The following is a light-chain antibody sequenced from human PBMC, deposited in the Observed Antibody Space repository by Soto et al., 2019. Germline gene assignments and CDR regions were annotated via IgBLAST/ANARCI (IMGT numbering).Light chain of an antibody. Sequence: IVLTQSPGTLSLSLGERAALSCRASQSISNNYLAWYQQRPGQGPRLLIQGASVRATGIPDRFSGSGSGTEFTLTITSLQSEDFAVYYCQQYNNWPPITFGQGTRLEIK. CDR1: QSISNN. J-gene: IGKJ5*01. V-gene: IGKV3D-15*01. CDR3: QQYNNWPPIT. CDR2: GAS.